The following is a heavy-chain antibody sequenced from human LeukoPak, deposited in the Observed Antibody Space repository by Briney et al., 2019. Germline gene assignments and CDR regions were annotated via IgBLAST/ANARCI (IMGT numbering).Heavy chain of an antibody. Sequence: ASVKVSCKASGYTFTSYYIHWVRQAPGQGLEWMGIINPSGGSTNYAQNFQDRVTMTRDTSTSTVCMELRSLRSDDTAVYYCARDSADSSGPADYWGQGTLVTVSS. CDR3: ARDSADSSGPADY. D-gene: IGHD3-22*01. J-gene: IGHJ4*02. CDR2: INPSGGST. CDR1: GYTFTSYY. V-gene: IGHV1-46*01.